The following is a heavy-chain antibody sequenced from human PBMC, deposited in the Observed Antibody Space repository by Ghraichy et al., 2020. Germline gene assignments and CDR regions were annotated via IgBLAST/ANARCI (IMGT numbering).Heavy chain of an antibody. CDR2: IRWDGSST. CDR3: AREYCSGGRCFFGTGGSHDDC. D-gene: IGHD2-15*01. V-gene: IGHV3-74*03. Sequence: GSLRLSCAASGFTFNNYWMHWVRQAPGKGLVWVSRIRWDGSSTTYADSVKGRFTISRDNAKNTLYLQMNSLRVDDTAVYYCAREYCSGGRCFFGTGGSHDDCWRQGTLIAVSS. CDR1: GFTFNNYW. J-gene: IGHJ4*01.